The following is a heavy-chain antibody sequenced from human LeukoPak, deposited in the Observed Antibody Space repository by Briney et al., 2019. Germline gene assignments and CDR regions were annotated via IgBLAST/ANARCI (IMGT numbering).Heavy chain of an antibody. Sequence: SDTLSLTCAVSGVSFNDYYWSWVRKAQGKGLEWIGEINHSAYTNDSPSLKSRVTISIDTSRKQFSLNLRSMTVADTGVYYCTRMTTGHDYWGQGTLVTVSS. CDR3: TRMTTGHDY. CDR1: GVSFNDYY. CDR2: INHSAYT. D-gene: IGHD4-17*01. V-gene: IGHV4-34*01. J-gene: IGHJ4*02.